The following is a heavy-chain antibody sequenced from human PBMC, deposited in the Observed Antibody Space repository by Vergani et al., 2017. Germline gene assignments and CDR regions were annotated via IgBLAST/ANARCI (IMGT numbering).Heavy chain of an antibody. CDR2: IKQDESEQ. J-gene: IGHJ6*03. V-gene: IGHV3-7*01. CDR1: GFSFRSNW. D-gene: IGHD4-23*01. CDR3: ARDWTNGGSRDMDV. Sequence: EAQLVESGGDLVQPGGSLRLSCVGLGFSFRSNWLSWVRQAPGKGLEWVANIKQDESEQYYGDSVKGRFTISRDNAKNSVFLQMSSLRVEDTAVYYCARDWTNGGSRDMDVWGKGTTVIVSS.